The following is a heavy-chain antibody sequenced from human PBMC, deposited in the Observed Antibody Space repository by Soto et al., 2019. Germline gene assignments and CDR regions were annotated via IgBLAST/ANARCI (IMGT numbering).Heavy chain of an antibody. CDR2: INPSGGST. J-gene: IGHJ4*02. Sequence: EASVKVSCKASGYTFTSYYMHWVRQAPGQGLEWMGIINPSGGSTSYAQKFQGRVTMTRDTSTSTVYMELSSLRSEDTAVYYCAINYDFWSGYYLFDYWGQGTLVTVSS. D-gene: IGHD3-3*01. CDR1: GYTFTSYY. CDR3: AINYDFWSGYYLFDY. V-gene: IGHV1-46*03.